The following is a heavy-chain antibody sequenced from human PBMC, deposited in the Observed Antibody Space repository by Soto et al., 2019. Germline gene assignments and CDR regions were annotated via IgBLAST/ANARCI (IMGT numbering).Heavy chain of an antibody. Sequence: SETLSLTCTVSGGSISSSSYYWGWIRQPPGKGLEWIGSIYYSGSTYYNPSLKSRVTISVDTSKNQFSLKLSSVTAADTAVYYCARVDYDFWSGYPPDGMDVWGQGTTVTVSS. CDR3: ARVDYDFWSGYPPDGMDV. CDR1: GGSISSSSYY. D-gene: IGHD3-3*01. CDR2: IYYSGST. J-gene: IGHJ6*02. V-gene: IGHV4-39*07.